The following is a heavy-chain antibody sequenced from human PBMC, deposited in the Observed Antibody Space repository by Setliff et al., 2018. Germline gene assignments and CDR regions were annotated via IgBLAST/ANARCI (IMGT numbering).Heavy chain of an antibody. J-gene: IGHJ4*02. V-gene: IGHV3-43*02. CDR3: VKDVVGYSSTWPRRDYFDC. CDR2: ISDSLSTT. CDR1: GFNFDEFA. Sequence: GGSLRLSCVGSGFNFDEFAMHWVRQAPGKGLEWVSTISDSLSTTYYTDSVRGRFTISRDDSKKILYLQMDSLRAEDTAIYYCVKDVVGYSSTWPRRDYFDCWGQGTLVTVSS. D-gene: IGHD6-13*01.